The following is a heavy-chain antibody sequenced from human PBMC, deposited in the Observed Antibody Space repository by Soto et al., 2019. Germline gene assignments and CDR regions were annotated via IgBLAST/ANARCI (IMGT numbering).Heavy chain of an antibody. CDR1: GYTLTELS. CDR3: ATAGSYYGSGSYYNVDY. D-gene: IGHD3-10*01. CDR2: FDPEDGET. Sequence: GASVKVSCKVSGYTLTELSMHWVRQAPGKGLEWMGGFDPEDGETIYAQKFQGRVTMTEDTSTDTAYMELSSLRSEDTAVYYCATAGSYYGSGSYYNVDYWGQGTLVTVS. V-gene: IGHV1-24*01. J-gene: IGHJ4*02.